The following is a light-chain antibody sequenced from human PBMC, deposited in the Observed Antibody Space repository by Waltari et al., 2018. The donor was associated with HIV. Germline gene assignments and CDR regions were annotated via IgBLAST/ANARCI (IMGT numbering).Light chain of an antibody. CDR2: DVS. Sequence: QSALTQPASVSGSPGQSITISCTGTSSDVGGYNYVSWYQQHQGKAPKLMIYDVSNRPSWVSNRFSGSKSGNTSSLTISGLQAEDEADYYCSSYTSSSTLVLFGAGTKLTVL. CDR3: SSYTSSSTLVL. J-gene: IGLJ2*01. CDR1: SSDVGGYNY. V-gene: IGLV2-14*01.